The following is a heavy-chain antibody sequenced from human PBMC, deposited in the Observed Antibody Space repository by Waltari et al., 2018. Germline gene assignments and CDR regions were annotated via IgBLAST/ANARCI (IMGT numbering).Heavy chain of an antibody. V-gene: IGHV3-23*04. CDR2: LSASGSRT. J-gene: IGHJ4*02. Sequence: EVRLVESGGGLVKPGGSLCSPLSAPGSTFGPNAMNWVRQAPGKGLGWVAGLSASGSRTFYAASVKGRFTISRDNSNNTLYAQMTSLTPEDTATYYCAMSLTVLVRADHWGQGTLVAVSS. CDR3: AMSLTVLVRADH. CDR1: GSTFGPNA. D-gene: IGHD1-26*01.